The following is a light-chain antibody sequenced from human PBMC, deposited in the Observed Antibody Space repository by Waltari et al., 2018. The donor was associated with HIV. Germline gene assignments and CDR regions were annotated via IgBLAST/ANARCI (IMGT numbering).Light chain of an antibody. CDR1: QSVLYSSNNKNY. Sequence: DIVMTPSPDPLAVSLGERATIHYKSSQSVLYSSNNKNYLAWYQQKPGQPPKLLIYWASTRESGVPDRFSGSGSGTDFTLTISSLQAEDVAVYYCQQYYSTPYTFGQGTKLEIK. CDR2: WAS. CDR3: QQYYSTPYT. V-gene: IGKV4-1*01. J-gene: IGKJ2*01.